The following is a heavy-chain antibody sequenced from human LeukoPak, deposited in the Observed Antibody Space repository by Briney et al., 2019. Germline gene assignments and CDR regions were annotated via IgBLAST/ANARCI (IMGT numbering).Heavy chain of an antibody. CDR3: VRDEMGAPQIDY. CDR2: ISPDGSGT. CDR1: GFTFSNYW. V-gene: IGHV3-74*01. J-gene: IGHJ4*02. D-gene: IGHD1-26*01. Sequence: GGSLRLSCAASGFTFSNYWMHWVRQTPGKGLVWVSHISPDGSGTSYADSVKGRFTVSRDNARNTVYLQMNSLRAEDTAVYYCVRDEMGAPQIDYWGQGTLVTVSS.